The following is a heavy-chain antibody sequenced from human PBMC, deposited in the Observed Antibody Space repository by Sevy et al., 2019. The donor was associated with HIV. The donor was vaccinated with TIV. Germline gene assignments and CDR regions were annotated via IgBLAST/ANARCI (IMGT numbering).Heavy chain of an antibody. CDR1: GFSISNNY. CDR2: MYSGGSP. Sequence: GGSLRLSCAASGFSISNNYTAWVRQAPGKGLEWVSVMYSGGSPYYADSVKGRFALSRDMSKNTVYLQMNSLRAEDTAVYYCARGDCGGGSYTAFDPWGQGTLVTVSS. V-gene: IGHV3-53*01. CDR3: ARGDCGGGSYTAFDP. J-gene: IGHJ5*02. D-gene: IGHD2-21*01.